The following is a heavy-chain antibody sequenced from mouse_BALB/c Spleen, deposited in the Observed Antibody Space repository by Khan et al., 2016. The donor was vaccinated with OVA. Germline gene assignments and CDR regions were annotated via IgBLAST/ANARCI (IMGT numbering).Heavy chain of an antibody. J-gene: IGHJ2*01. V-gene: IGHV1-7*01. CDR1: GYTFINYW. Sequence: VQLQQSGAELAKPGASVKMSCKASGYTFINYWILWVKQRPGQGLEWIGYINPSTAYTEYNQNFKDKATLTADKSSSTAYMQLSSLTSADSAVYYCARRGLRWDFDYWGQGTTLTVSS. CDR3: ARRGLRWDFDY. D-gene: IGHD1-1*01. CDR2: INPSTAYT.